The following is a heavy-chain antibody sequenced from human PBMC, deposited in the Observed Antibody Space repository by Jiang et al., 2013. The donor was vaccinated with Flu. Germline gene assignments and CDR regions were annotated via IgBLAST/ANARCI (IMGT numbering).Heavy chain of an antibody. V-gene: IGHV3-33*01. D-gene: IGHD2-8*01. J-gene: IGHJ4*02. CDR3: ARGYCTNGVCYRGLDY. CDR1: GFTFSSYG. Sequence: VQLLESGGGVVQPGRSLRLSCAASGFTFSSYGMHWVRQAPGKGLEWVAVIWYDGSNKYYADSVKGRFTISRDNSKNTLYLQMNSLRAEDTAVYYCARGYCTNGVCYRGLDYWGQGTLVTVSS. CDR2: IWYDGSNK.